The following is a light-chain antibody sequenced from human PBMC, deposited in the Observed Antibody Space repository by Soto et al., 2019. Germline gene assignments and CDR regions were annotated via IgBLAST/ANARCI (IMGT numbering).Light chain of an antibody. CDR3: QQYNSYSRT. V-gene: IGKV1-5*01. CDR2: DAS. Sequence: DIPMTQSPSTLSASVGDRVTVTCRASQSINTWLAWYQQKPGKAPKLLIYDASSFQSGVPSRFTGRGSGTEFTLTISSLQPDDFATYYCQQYNSYSRTFGQGTKVEIK. J-gene: IGKJ1*01. CDR1: QSINTW.